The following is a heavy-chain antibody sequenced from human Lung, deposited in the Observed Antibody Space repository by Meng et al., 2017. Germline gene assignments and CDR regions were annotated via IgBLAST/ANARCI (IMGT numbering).Heavy chain of an antibody. Sequence: SETLSLTFVVSGGSFSDYYWSWIRQPPGKGLEWIWEINHSGSTNYNPSLESRATISVDTSQNNLSLKLSSVTAADSAVYYCARGPTTMAHDFDYWGQGTLVTVSS. CDR1: GGSFSDYY. D-gene: IGHD4-11*01. CDR2: INHSGST. J-gene: IGHJ4*02. CDR3: ARGPTTMAHDFDY. V-gene: IGHV4-34*01.